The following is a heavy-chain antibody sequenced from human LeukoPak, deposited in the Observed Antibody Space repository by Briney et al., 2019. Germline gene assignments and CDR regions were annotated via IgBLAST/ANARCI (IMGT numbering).Heavy chain of an antibody. J-gene: IGHJ4*02. Sequence: SETPSLTCAVYGGSFSGYYLSWIRQPPGKGLEWIGEINHSGSTNYNPSLKSRVTISVDTSKNQFSLKLSSVTAADTAVYYCARRLMVRGVKFSIDYWGQGTLVTVSS. CDR2: INHSGST. CDR3: ARRLMVRGVKFSIDY. V-gene: IGHV4-34*01. CDR1: GGSFSGYY. D-gene: IGHD3-10*01.